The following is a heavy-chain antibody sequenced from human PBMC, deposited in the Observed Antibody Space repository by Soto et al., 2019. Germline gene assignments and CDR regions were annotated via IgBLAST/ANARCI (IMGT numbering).Heavy chain of an antibody. J-gene: IGHJ3*02. V-gene: IGHV1-69*01. CDR1: GGTFSSYA. Sequence: QVQLVQSGAEVKKPGSSVKVSCKASGGTFSSYAISWVRQAPGQGLEWMGGIIPIFGTAHYAPKFQGRVTITADESTSTAYMELSSLRSEDTAVYYCARNPPKSSSWYGAFDIWGQGTMVTVSS. D-gene: IGHD6-13*01. CDR3: ARNPPKSSSWYGAFDI. CDR2: IIPIFGTA.